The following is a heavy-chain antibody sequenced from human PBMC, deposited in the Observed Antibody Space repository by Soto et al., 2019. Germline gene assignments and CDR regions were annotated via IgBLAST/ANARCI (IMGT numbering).Heavy chain of an antibody. CDR2: ISGSGGST. J-gene: IGHJ4*02. V-gene: IGHV3-23*01. D-gene: IGHD3-10*01. CDR1: GVSFSNYT. CDR3: SKGGETYGHLRHDS. Sequence: WGSLRLSCAASGVSFSNYTMSWVRHAPGKGLGWVSAISGSGGSTYYSDSVRGRITTSRDNSTDTLYLQMNSPMAAETAVNYCSKGGETYGHLRHDSWGQGTLVTVSS.